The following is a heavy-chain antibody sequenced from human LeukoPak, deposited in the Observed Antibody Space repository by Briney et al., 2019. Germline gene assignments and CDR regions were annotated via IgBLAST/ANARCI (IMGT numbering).Heavy chain of an antibody. J-gene: IGHJ6*03. CDR1: EFSVNNY. D-gene: IGHD1-26*01. CDR2: LYSGGDT. Sequence: PGGSLRLSCAASEFSVNNYMTWIRQAPGKGLEWVSVLYSGGDTYYADSVKARFTISRDSSKNIVYLQMSSLRAEDTAIYYCAGYSGRYPWYMDVWGKGTTVTV. V-gene: IGHV3-66*01. CDR3: AGYSGRYPWYMDV.